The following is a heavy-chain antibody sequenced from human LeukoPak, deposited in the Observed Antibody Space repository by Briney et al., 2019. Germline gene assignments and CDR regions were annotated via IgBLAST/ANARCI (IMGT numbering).Heavy chain of an antibody. CDR2: IYYSGST. D-gene: IGHD2-21*02. CDR3: ARRTHCGGDCYTFDY. V-gene: IGHV4-59*01. Sequence: SETLSLTCTVSGGSISSYYWSWIRQPPGKGLEWIGYIYYSGSTNYNPSLKSRVTISVDTSKNQFSLKLSSVTAADTAVYYCARRTHCGGDCYTFDYWGQGTLVTVSS. J-gene: IGHJ4*02. CDR1: GGSISSYY.